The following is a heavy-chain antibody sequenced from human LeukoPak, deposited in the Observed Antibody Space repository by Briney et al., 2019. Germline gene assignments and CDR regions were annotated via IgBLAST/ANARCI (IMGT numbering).Heavy chain of an antibody. CDR2: IIPILGTA. Sequence: ASVKVSCKASGGIFSSYAISWVRQAPGQGLEWMGGIIPILGTANYAQKFQGRVTITADESTSTAYMELSSLRSEDTAVYYRARAAVHQLWLLNYYYMDVWGKGTTVTVSS. V-gene: IGHV1-69*01. J-gene: IGHJ6*03. CDR3: ARAAVHQLWLLNYYYMDV. CDR1: GGIFSSYA. D-gene: IGHD5-18*01.